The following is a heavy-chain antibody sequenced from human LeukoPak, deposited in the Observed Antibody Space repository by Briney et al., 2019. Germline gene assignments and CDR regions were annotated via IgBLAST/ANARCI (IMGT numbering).Heavy chain of an antibody. J-gene: IGHJ1*01. CDR3: ARERGRFNAEYFQH. Sequence: SGGSLRLSCAASGFTFSNAWMSWVRQAPGKGLEWVSSISSSSSYIYYADSVKGRFTISRDNAKNSLYLQMNSLRAEDTAVYYCARERGRFNAEYFQHWGQGTLVTVSS. D-gene: IGHD3-16*01. V-gene: IGHV3-21*01. CDR1: GFTFSNAW. CDR2: ISSSSSYI.